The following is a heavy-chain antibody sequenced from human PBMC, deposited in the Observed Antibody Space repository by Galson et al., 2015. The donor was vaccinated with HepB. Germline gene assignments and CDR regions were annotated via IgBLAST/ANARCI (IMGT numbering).Heavy chain of an antibody. D-gene: IGHD3-3*01. V-gene: IGHV3-7*01. CDR3: AREYYDFWSGYDY. CDR1: GFTFSSYW. J-gene: IGHJ4*02. CDR2: IKQDGSEK. Sequence: SLRLSCAASGFTFSSYWMSWVRQAPGKGLEWVANIKQDGSEKYYVDSVKGRFTISRDNAKNSLYLQMNSLRAEDTAVYYCAREYYDFWSGYDYWGQGTLVTVSS.